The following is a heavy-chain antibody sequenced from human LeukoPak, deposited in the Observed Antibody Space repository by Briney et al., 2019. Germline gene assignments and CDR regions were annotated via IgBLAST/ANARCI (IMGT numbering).Heavy chain of an antibody. Sequence: GESLKISCKGSGYSFSNYWIGWVRQMPGKGLGWMGIIYPGDSDTRYSPSFQGQVTISADKSISTAYLQWSSLKASDTAMYYCAKLYRESDYYDSSGYLDYWGQGTLVTVSS. CDR3: AKLYRESDYYDSSGYLDY. CDR2: IYPGDSDT. D-gene: IGHD3-22*01. J-gene: IGHJ4*02. V-gene: IGHV5-51*01. CDR1: GYSFSNYW.